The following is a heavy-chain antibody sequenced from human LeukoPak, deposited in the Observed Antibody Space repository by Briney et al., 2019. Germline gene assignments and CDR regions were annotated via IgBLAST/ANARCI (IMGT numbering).Heavy chain of an antibody. CDR3: AKGASAMIVVVITPDY. V-gene: IGHV3-23*01. CDR1: GFTFSSYA. J-gene: IGHJ4*02. CDR2: ISGSGGST. D-gene: IGHD3-22*01. Sequence: GGSLRLSCAASGFTFSSYAMSWVRQAPGKGLEWVSAISGSGGSTYYADSVKGRFTISRDNSKNTLYLQMNSLRAEDTAVYYCAKGASAMIVVVITPDYWGQGTLVTVSS.